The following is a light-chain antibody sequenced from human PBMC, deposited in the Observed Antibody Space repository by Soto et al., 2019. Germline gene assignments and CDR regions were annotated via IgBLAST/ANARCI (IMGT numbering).Light chain of an antibody. V-gene: IGKV3-15*01. CDR3: QQYNNWPFP. J-gene: IGKJ3*01. Sequence: ERVMTQSPATLSVSPGERDTLSCRASQSMNSNLAWYQQKPGQAPRLLIYGASTRATGIPARFSGSGSGTEFTLTISSLQSEDFAVYYCQQYNNWPFPVGPGTKVDIK. CDR2: GAS. CDR1: QSMNSN.